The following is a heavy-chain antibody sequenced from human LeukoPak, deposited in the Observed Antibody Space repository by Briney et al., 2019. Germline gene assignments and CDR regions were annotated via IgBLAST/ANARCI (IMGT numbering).Heavy chain of an antibody. D-gene: IGHD3-9*01. J-gene: IGHJ6*03. CDR3: ARYASETYYYYMDV. Sequence: ASVKVSCKASGYTFTSYGISWVRQAPGQGLEWMGWISAYNDNTNYAQKFQGRVTMTTDTSTSTAYMELRSLRSDDTAVYYCARYASETYYYYMDVWGKGTTVTVSS. CDR2: ISAYNDNT. V-gene: IGHV1-18*01. CDR1: GYTFTSYG.